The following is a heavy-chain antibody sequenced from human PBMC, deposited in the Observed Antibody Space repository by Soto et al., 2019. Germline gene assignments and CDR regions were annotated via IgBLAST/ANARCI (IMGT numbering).Heavy chain of an antibody. Sequence: QVHLQESGPGVVKASETLSLTCSLSGGSTSGKNWSWIRQSAGKGLEWIGRIYSSGRTHYNPSLGSRVSMSVAQNSFALRLTSVTAADTAIYYCARDFDVNTALDYWYFDLWGRGTQVSVSS. J-gene: IGHJ2*01. CDR2: IYSSGRT. CDR3: ARDFDVNTALDYWYFDL. V-gene: IGHV4-4*07. CDR1: GGSTSGKN. D-gene: IGHD3-9*01.